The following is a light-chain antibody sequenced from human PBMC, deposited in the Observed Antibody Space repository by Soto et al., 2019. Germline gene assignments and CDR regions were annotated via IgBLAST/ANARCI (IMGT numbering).Light chain of an antibody. Sequence: QSALTQPASVSGSPGQSITISCTGTSSDVGTYNLVSWYQQHPGKAPKVMIYEGSKRPSGVSNRFSGSKSGNTASLTISGLQAEDEADYYCCSYAVSSSYVFGTGTKLTVL. CDR3: CSYAVSSSYV. V-gene: IGLV2-23*01. J-gene: IGLJ1*01. CDR1: SSDVGTYNL. CDR2: EGS.